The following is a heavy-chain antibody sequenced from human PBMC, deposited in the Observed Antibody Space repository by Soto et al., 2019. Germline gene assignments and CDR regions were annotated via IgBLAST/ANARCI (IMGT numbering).Heavy chain of an antibody. J-gene: IGHJ5*02. Sequence: ETLSLTCTVSGGSFSPNYWRWIRQPPGKGLEWVGYIYYGGTTSYNPSLQSRVTISLETSKSQFSLRLTSVTAADTAVYYCARLGAYYQSLDPWGPGTLVTVSS. V-gene: IGHV4-59*08. CDR3: ARLGAYYQSLDP. D-gene: IGHD3-22*01. CDR1: GGSFSPNY. CDR2: IYYGGTT.